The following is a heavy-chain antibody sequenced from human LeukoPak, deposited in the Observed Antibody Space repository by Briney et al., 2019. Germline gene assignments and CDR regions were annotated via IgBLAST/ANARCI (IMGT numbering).Heavy chain of an antibody. CDR2: IYYSGST. J-gene: IGHJ4*02. CDR3: ARSPYSSSPQFDY. D-gene: IGHD6-6*01. Sequence: PSETLSLTCTVSGGSISSHYWSWIRQPPGKGLEWIGYIYYSGSTNYNPSLKSRVTISVDTSKNQFSLKLGSVTAADTAVYYCARSPYSSSPQFDYWGQGTLVTVSS. CDR1: GGSISSHY. V-gene: IGHV4-59*11.